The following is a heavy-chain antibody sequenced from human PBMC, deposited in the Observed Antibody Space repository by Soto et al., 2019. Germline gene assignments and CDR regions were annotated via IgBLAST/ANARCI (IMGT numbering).Heavy chain of an antibody. CDR3: ARAPGNDCSSTSCPVDYYYMDV. D-gene: IGHD2-2*01. CDR2: IYYSGST. J-gene: IGHJ6*03. Sequence: SETLSLTCTVSGGSISSYYWSWIRQPPGKGLEWIGYIYYSGSTNYNPSLKSRVTISVDTSKNQFSLKLSSVTAADTAVYYCARAPGNDCSSTSCPVDYYYMDVWGKGTTVTVSS. CDR1: GGSISSYY. V-gene: IGHV4-59*01.